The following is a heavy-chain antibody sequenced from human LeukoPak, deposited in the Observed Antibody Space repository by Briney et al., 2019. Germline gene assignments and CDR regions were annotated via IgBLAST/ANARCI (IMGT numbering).Heavy chain of an antibody. D-gene: IGHD3-3*01. CDR1: GFTFSSYA. CDR2: ISGSGSST. V-gene: IGHV3-23*01. Sequence: PGGSLRLSCAASGFTFSSYAMSWVRQAPGKGLEWVSAISGSGSSTYYADSVKGRFTISRDNSKNTLYLQMNSLRAEDAAVYYCAKVALRFLESPNFDYWGQGTLVTVSS. J-gene: IGHJ4*02. CDR3: AKVALRFLESPNFDY.